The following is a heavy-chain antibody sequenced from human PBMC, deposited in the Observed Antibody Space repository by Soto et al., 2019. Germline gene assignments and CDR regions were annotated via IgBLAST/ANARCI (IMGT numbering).Heavy chain of an antibody. Sequence: ASVKVSCKASGYTFSTSGMSWLRQAPGQGLEWMGWISTYNGDTNNAPKFQDRVTMTSDTSTSTVYMELRSLRSDDTAVYYCARAGAAPYYYYGMDVWGQGTRVTVSS. D-gene: IGHD2-15*01. J-gene: IGHJ6*02. CDR2: ISTYNGDT. CDR1: GYTFSTSG. V-gene: IGHV1-18*01. CDR3: ARAGAAPYYYYGMDV.